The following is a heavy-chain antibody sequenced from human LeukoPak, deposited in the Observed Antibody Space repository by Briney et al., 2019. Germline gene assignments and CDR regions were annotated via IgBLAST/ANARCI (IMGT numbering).Heavy chain of an antibody. CDR1: GGSISSSSYY. V-gene: IGHV4-39*01. CDR3: ARTTPRYCSSTSCPFFDY. D-gene: IGHD2-2*01. CDR2: IYYSGSS. Sequence: SETLSLTCTVSGGSISSSSYYWGWIRQPPGKGLEWIGSIYYSGSSYYNPSLKSRVTISVDTSKNQFSLKLSSVTAADTAVYYCARTTPRYCSSTSCPFFDYWGQGTLVTVSS. J-gene: IGHJ4*02.